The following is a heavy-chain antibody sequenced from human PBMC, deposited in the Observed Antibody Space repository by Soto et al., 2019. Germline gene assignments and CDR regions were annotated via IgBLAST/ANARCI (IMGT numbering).Heavy chain of an antibody. CDR2: IRSKNDGGTT. J-gene: IGHJ4*02. CDR1: EFTFSNAW. CDR3: TTEPAIPSRSY. Sequence: GGSLRLSCAASEFTFSNAWMSWVRQAPGKGLEWIGRIRSKNDGGTTDYAAPMKGRFTILRDDSKNMLYLQMYSLKTADTAVYYCTTEPAIPSRSYWGQGTLVTVSS. V-gene: IGHV3-15*01.